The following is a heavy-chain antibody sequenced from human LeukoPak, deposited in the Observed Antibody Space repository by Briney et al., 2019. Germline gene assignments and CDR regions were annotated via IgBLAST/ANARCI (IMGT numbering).Heavy chain of an antibody. CDR3: ARDSGYDILTGYYERTNNWFDP. CDR2: IYYSGST. Sequence: SETLSLTCTVSGGSISSNSYYWGWIRQPPGKGLEGIGSIYYSGSTYYNPSLKSRVTISVDTSKNQFSLKLSSVTAADTAVYYCARDSGYDILTGYYERTNNWFDPWGQGTLVTVSS. J-gene: IGHJ5*02. V-gene: IGHV4-39*07. CDR1: GGSISSNSYY. D-gene: IGHD3-9*01.